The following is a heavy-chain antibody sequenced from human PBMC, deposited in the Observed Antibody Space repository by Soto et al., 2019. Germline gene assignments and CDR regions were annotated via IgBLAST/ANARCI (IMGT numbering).Heavy chain of an antibody. D-gene: IGHD1-20*01. V-gene: IGHV3-30*12. J-gene: IGHJ4*01. CDR3: ARGTRITVIVAGIDL. CDR1: GFSFSDHG. CDR2: VAHDGTSK. Sequence: GGSLRLSCAASGFSFSDHGMHWVRRAPGKGLEWVALVAHDGTSKYYAGSVKGRFTISSDKSSNTLFLQMDSLDTEDTAVYYCARGTRITVIVAGIDLWGRGTMITFSS.